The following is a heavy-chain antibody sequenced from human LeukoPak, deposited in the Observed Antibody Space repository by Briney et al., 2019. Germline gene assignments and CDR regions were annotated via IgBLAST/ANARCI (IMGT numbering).Heavy chain of an antibody. CDR3: AKDRITMVRGVIINYFDY. CDR1: GFTFSNYW. D-gene: IGHD3-10*01. CDR2: IKFDGSEK. J-gene: IGHJ4*02. V-gene: IGHV3-7*03. Sequence: GGSLRLSCAASGFTFSNYWMSWVRQAPGKGLEWVANIKFDGSEKFYVDSVKGRFTISRDNAKNSLYLQMNSLRAEDTAVYYCAKDRITMVRGVIINYFDYWGQGTLVTVSS.